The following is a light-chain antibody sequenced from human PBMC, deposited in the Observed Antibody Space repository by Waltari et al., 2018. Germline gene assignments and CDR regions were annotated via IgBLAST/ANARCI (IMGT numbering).Light chain of an antibody. CDR2: DVT. CDR3: SSFTSSTTGI. J-gene: IGLJ2*01. V-gene: IGLV2-14*03. CDR1: SRDSGGYNY. Sequence: SALTHPDSVSGSPGQAITIPCSGISRDSGGYNYVSWYQQHPGEAPKVIIYDVTNRPSGVSNRFSGSKSGSSASLTISGLQPEDEADYYCSSFTSSTTGIFGGGTKLTVL.